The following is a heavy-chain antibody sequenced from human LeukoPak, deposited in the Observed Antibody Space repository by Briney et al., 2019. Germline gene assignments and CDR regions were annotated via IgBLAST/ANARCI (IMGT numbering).Heavy chain of an antibody. Sequence: GGSLRLSCAASGFTFSSNWMYWVRQAPGKGLVCVSRINSDWSTTSYVDSVKGRFTTSRDNAKSTLYPQMNSLRAEDTAVYYCARGGPIDYWGQGTLVTVFS. CDR2: INSDWSTT. CDR3: ARGGPIDY. CDR1: GFTFSSNW. J-gene: IGHJ4*02. V-gene: IGHV3-74*01.